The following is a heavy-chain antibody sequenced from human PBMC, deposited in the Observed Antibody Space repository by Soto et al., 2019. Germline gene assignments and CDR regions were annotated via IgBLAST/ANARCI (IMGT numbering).Heavy chain of an antibody. V-gene: IGHV4-39*01. CDR3: ARLYSSGWYQDY. J-gene: IGHJ4*02. CDR2: IYYSGST. CDR1: GGSISISSYY. Sequence: SETLSLTCTVSGGSISISSYYLGWIRQPPGKGLEWIGSIYYSGSTYYNPSLKSRVTISVDTSKNQFSLKLSSVTAADTAVYYCARLYSSGWYQDYWGQGTLVTVSS. D-gene: IGHD6-19*01.